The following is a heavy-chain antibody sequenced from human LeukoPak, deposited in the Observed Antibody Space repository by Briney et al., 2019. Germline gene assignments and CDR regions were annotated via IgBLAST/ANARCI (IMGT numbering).Heavy chain of an antibody. CDR3: ARVLGGVVPADY. CDR1: GYTFTGYY. CDR2: INPNSGGT. J-gene: IGHJ4*02. D-gene: IGHD3-3*01. Sequence: ASVKVSCKASGYTFTGYYMHWVRQAPGQGLEWMGWINPNSGGTNYAQKFQGRVTMTRDTSISTAYMELRRLRSDDTAVYYCARVLGGVVPADYWGQGTLVTVSS. V-gene: IGHV1-2*02.